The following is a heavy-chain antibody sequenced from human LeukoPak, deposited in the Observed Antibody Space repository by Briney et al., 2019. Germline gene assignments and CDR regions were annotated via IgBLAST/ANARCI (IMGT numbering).Heavy chain of an antibody. J-gene: IGHJ4*02. CDR1: GFTFSSYA. CDR2: ISGSGGST. CDR3: AKDPSSGDIVVVPAATDY. V-gene: IGHV3-23*01. Sequence: GGSLRLSCAASGFTFSSYAMSWVRQAPGKGLEWVSAISGSGGSTYYADSVKGGFTISRDNSKNTLYLQMNSLRAEDTAVYYCAKDPSSGDIVVVPAATDYWGQGTLVTVSS. D-gene: IGHD2-2*01.